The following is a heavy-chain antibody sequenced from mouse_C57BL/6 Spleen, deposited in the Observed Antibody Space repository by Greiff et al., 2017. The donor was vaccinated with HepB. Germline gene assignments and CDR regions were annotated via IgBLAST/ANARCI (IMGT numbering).Heavy chain of an antibody. CDR1: GYTFTNYW. V-gene: IGHV1-63*01. Sequence: VQLKESGAELVRPGTSVKMSCKASGYTFTNYWIGWAKQRPGHGLEWIGDIYPGGGYTNYNEKFKGKATLTADKSSSTAYMQFSSLTSEDSAIYYCAREAAGGFYAMDYWGQGTSVTVSS. J-gene: IGHJ4*01. CDR3: AREAAGGFYAMDY. CDR2: IYPGGGYT.